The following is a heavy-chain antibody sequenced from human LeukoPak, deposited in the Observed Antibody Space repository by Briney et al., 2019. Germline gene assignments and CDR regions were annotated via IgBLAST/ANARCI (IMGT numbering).Heavy chain of an antibody. V-gene: IGHV3-48*04. J-gene: IGHJ1*01. CDR1: GFTFSSYS. CDR2: ISSSSSTI. CDR3: ARDPSRGDGDYVDFQH. Sequence: GGSLRLSCAASGFTFSSYSMNWVRQAPGKGLEWVSYISSSSSTIHYADSVKGRFTISRDNAKNSLYLQMNSLRAEDTAVYYCARDPSRGDGDYVDFQHWGQGTLVTVSS. D-gene: IGHD4-17*01.